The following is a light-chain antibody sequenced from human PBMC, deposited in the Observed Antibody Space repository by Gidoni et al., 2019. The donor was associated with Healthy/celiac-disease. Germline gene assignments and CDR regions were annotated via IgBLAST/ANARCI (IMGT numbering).Light chain of an antibody. J-gene: IGKJ1*01. CDR3: QQYNSYSGT. CDR2: KAS. Sequence: DIQMTQPPSTLSASVGDRVTITCGASQSISSWLAWYQQKPGKAPKLLIYKASSLESGVPSRFSGSGSGTEFTLTISSLQPDDFATYYCQQYNSYSGTFGQGTKVEIK. CDR1: QSISSW. V-gene: IGKV1-5*03.